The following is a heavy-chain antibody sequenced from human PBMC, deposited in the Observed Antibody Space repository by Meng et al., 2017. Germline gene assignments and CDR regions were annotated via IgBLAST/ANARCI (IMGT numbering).Heavy chain of an antibody. J-gene: IGHJ4*02. Sequence: VQLVEAGGALVKPGGSLRLSCAASGFTFSSYSMNWVRQAPGKGLEWVSSISSSSSYIYYADSVKGRFTISRDNAKNSLYLQMNSLRAEDTAVYYCARGDMWFGDMILPPDYWGQGTLVTVSS. CDR1: GFTFSSYS. V-gene: IGHV3-21*01. D-gene: IGHD3-10*01. CDR2: ISSSSSYI. CDR3: ARGDMWFGDMILPPDY.